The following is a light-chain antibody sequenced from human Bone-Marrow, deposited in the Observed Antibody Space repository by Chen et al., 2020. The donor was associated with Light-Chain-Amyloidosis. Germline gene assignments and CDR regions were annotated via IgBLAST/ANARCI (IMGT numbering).Light chain of an antibody. CDR3: HPYGTSPHT. J-gene: IGKJ4*01. CDR1: QPISSNY. CDR2: RSS. Sequence: EIVLTQPPGTLSLSPGEGANLSCRASQPISSNYLTWYQQKFGQAPRLLIYRSSSRATGIPDRFTGSGSGTDFTLTINRLETEDFAMYYCHPYGTSPHTFGGGTKVEIQ. V-gene: IGKV3-20*01.